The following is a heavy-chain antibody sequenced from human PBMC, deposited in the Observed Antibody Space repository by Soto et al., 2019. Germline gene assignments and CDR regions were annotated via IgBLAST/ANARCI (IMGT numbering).Heavy chain of an antibody. J-gene: IGHJ5*02. CDR1: GFTVSSNY. CDR2: IYSGGST. CDR3: ARGAYGDYDLSWFDP. D-gene: IGHD4-17*01. V-gene: IGHV3-66*01. Sequence: GGSLRLSCAASGFTVSSNYMSWVRQAPGKGLEWVSVIYSGGSTYYADSVKGRFTISRDNSKNTLYLQMNSLRAEDTAVYYCARGAYGDYDLSWFDPWGQGTLVTVSS.